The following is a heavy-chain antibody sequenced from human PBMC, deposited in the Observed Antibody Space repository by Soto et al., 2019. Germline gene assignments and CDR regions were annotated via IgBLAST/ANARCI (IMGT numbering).Heavy chain of an antibody. D-gene: IGHD3-3*01. V-gene: IGHV3-33*01. CDR3: ARDHDYDFWSVYYTMGYFDY. Sequence: QVQLVESGGGVVQPGRSLRLSCAASGFTFSSYGMHWVRQAPGKGLEWVAVIWYDGSNKYYADSVKGRFTISRDNSKNPLYLQMNSLRAEDTAVYYCARDHDYDFWSVYYTMGYFDYWGQGNLVTVSS. CDR2: IWYDGSNK. CDR1: GFTFSSYG. J-gene: IGHJ4*02.